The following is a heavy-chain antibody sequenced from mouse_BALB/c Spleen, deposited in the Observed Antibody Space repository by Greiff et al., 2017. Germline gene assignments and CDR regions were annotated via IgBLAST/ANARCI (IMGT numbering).Heavy chain of an antibody. CDR3: ARDLDAMDY. CDR2: IWGDGST. V-gene: IGHV2-6-7*01. CDR1: GFSLTCYG. Sequence: VQLVESGPGLVAPSQGLSITRSVSGFSLTCYGLNWVRQPPGKVLEWLGMIWGDGSTDFNSAFKSRLSISKDNSKSQVFLKMNSLQTDDTARYYCARDLDAMDYWGQGTSVTVSS. J-gene: IGHJ4*01.